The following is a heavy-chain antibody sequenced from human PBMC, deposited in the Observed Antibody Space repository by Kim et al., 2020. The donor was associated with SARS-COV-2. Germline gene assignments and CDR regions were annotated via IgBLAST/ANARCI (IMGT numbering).Heavy chain of an antibody. V-gene: IGHV1-3*01. CDR2: INPGDGNT. J-gene: IGHJ4*02. CDR1: GYAFTTYV. Sequence: ASVKVSCQASGYAFTTYVMHWVRQAPGQRPEWMGCINPGDGNTKYSQKFQGRVTITRDTSASTAYMELSSLRSEDTAVYYCARDNRQHLALFYFDYWGQG. D-gene: IGHD6-13*01. CDR3: ARDNRQHLALFYFDY.